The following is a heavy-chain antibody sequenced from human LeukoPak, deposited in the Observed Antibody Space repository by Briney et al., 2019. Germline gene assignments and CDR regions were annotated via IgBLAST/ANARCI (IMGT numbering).Heavy chain of an antibody. J-gene: IGHJ3*02. CDR3: AREGDAFDI. CDR2: IKQDGSEK. V-gene: IGHV3-7*01. CDR1: GFTFSSHW. Sequence: GGSLRLSCAASGFTFSSHWMSWVRQAPGKGLEWVANIKQDGSEKYYVDSVKGRFTISRDNAKNSLYLQMNSLRAEDTAVYYCAREGDAFDIWGQGTMVTVSS.